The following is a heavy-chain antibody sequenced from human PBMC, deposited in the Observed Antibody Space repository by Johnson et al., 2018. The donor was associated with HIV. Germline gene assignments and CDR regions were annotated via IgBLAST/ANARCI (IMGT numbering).Heavy chain of an antibody. CDR1: GFTFSDYY. CDR3: ARGSGVGAFDI. CDR2: IRSSGSTI. V-gene: IGHV3-11*04. D-gene: IGHD7-27*01. Sequence: QVQLVESGGGLVKPGGSLRLSCSASGFTFSDYYITWIRQAPGKGLEWISYIRSSGSTIYYAASVKGRFTSSRDNAKNSLYLQMSSLRVEDTAVYYCARGSGVGAFDIWGQGTMVTVSS. J-gene: IGHJ3*02.